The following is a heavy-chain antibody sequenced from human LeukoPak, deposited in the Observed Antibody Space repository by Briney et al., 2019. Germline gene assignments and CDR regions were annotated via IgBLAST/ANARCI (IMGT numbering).Heavy chain of an antibody. J-gene: IGHJ6*02. D-gene: IGHD1-26*01. Sequence: PSETLSLTCTVSGGSISSSSYYWGWIRQPPGKGLEWIGSIYYSGSTYYNPSLKSRVTISVDTPKNQFSLKLSSVTAADTAVYYCARVSHLRGSYYVDYYYYYGMDVWGQGTTVTVSS. CDR1: GGSISSSSYY. CDR2: IYYSGST. CDR3: ARVSHLRGSYYVDYYYYYGMDV. V-gene: IGHV4-39*07.